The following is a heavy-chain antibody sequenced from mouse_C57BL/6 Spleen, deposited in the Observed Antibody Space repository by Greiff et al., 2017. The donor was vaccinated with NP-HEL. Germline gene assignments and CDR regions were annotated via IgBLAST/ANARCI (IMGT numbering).Heavy chain of an antibody. CDR1: GYTFTSYW. J-gene: IGHJ3*01. V-gene: IGHV1-59*01. Sequence: QVQLQQPGAELVRPGTSVKLSCKASGYTFTSYWMHWVKQRPGQGLEWIGVIDPSDSYTNYNQKFKGKATLTVDTSSSTAYMQLSSLTSEDSAVYYCARSLYGYDAWFAYWGQGTLGTVSA. CDR2: IDPSDSYT. CDR3: ARSLYGYDAWFAY. D-gene: IGHD2-2*01.